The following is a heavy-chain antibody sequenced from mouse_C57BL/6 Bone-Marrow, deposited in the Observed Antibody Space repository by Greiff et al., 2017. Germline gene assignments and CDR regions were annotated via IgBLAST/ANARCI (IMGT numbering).Heavy chain of an antibody. D-gene: IGHD2-5*01. Sequence: QVQLKQSGPGLVAPSPRLSITCTVSGFSLTSYAISWVRQPPGKGLEWLGVIWTGGGTNYNATHKSRLSIRKDNSTSQVFLKMNSLQTDDTARYYCARRAYYSNAFAYWGQVTLVTVSA. CDR2: IWTGGGT. CDR3: ARRAYYSNAFAY. J-gene: IGHJ3*01. CDR1: GFSLTSYA. V-gene: IGHV2-9-1*01.